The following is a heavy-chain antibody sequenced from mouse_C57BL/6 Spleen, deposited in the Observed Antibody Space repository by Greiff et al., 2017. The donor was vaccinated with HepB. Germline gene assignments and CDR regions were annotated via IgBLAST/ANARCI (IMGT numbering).Heavy chain of an antibody. CDR2: FHPYNDDT. CDR1: GYTFTTYP. Sequence: VKLQESGAELVKPGASVKMSCKASGYTFTTYPIEWMKQNHGKSLEWIGNFHPYNDDTKYNEKFKGKATLTVEKSSSTVYLELSRLTSDDSAVYYCARLYYDYDGYYFDYWGQGTTLTVSS. J-gene: IGHJ2*01. D-gene: IGHD2-4*01. V-gene: IGHV1-47*01. CDR3: ARLYYDYDGYYFDY.